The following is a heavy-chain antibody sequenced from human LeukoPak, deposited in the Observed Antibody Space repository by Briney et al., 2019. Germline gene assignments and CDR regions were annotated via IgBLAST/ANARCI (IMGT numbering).Heavy chain of an antibody. CDR2: INHSGST. D-gene: IGHD1-7*01. J-gene: IGHJ4*02. V-gene: IGHV4-34*01. CDR3: ARGSPWATTLTLYYFDY. CDR1: GGSFSGYY. Sequence: KTSETLSLTCAVYGGSFSGYYWSWIRQPPGKGLEWIGEINHSGSTNYNPSLKSRVTISVDTSKNQFSLKLSSVTAADTAVYYCARGSPWATTLTLYYFDYWGQGTLVTVPS.